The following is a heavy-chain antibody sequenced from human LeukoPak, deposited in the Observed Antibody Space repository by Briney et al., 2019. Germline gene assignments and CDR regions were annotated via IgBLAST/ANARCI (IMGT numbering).Heavy chain of an antibody. CDR1: GFAFSSYS. V-gene: IGHV3-48*01. D-gene: IGHD2-2*01. CDR3: ARGPSSQFRTDY. Sequence: GGSLRLSCAASGFAFSSYSLNWVRQAPGKGLEWVSYIGTSSSRIYYADSVKGRFTISRDNAKNSLYLQMNSLRAEDTAVYYCARGPSSQFRTDYWGQGTLVTVSS. CDR2: IGTSSSRI. J-gene: IGHJ4*02.